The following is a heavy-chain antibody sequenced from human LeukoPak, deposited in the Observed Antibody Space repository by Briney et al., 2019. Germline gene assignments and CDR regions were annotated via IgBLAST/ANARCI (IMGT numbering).Heavy chain of an antibody. Sequence: PSQTLSLTCTVSGGSISSGGYYRSWIRQHPGQGLEWIGYIYYSGSTNYNPALKSRVTISADTSKNQFSLNLRSVTAADTAVYYCARDVSLGYYDSSGHIPQIYFDYWGQGTLVTVSS. CDR3: ARDVSLGYYDSSGHIPQIYFDY. CDR2: IYYSGST. V-gene: IGHV4-31*03. CDR1: GGSISSGGYY. D-gene: IGHD3-22*01. J-gene: IGHJ4*02.